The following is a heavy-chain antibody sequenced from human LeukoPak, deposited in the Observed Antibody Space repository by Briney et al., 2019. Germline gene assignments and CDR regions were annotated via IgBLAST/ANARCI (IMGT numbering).Heavy chain of an antibody. J-gene: IGHJ4*02. V-gene: IGHV3-23*01. CDR1: GFTFSSYA. Sequence: PGGSLRLSCAASGFTFSSYAMSWVRQAPGKGLEWVSAISGSGGSTYYADSVKGRFTISRDNSKNSLYLQMNSLRAEDTAVYYCAREVIGYCSSTSCYADYWGQGTLVTVSS. CDR2: ISGSGGST. CDR3: AREVIGYCSSTSCYADY. D-gene: IGHD2-2*01.